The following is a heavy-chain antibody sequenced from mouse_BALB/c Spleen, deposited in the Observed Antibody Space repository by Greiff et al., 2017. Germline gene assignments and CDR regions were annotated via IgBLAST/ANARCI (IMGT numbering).Heavy chain of an antibody. CDR1: GFTFTDYY. J-gene: IGHJ3*01. CDR2: IRNKANGYTT. CDR3: AREYDGYSYFAY. V-gene: IGHV7-3*02. Sequence: EVKLMESGGGLVQPGGSLRLSCATSGFTFTDYYMSWVRQPPGKALEWLGFIRNKANGYTTEYSASVKGRFTISRDNSQSILYLQMNTLRAEDSATYYCAREYDGYSYFAYWGQGTLVTVSA. D-gene: IGHD2-3*01.